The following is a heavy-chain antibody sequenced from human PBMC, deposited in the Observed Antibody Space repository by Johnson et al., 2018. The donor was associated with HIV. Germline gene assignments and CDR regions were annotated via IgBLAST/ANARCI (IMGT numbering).Heavy chain of an antibody. CDR3: AREDTVTKGSAFDI. V-gene: IGHV3-30*02. D-gene: IGHD4-17*01. CDR1: GFTFSKYG. CDR2: MPFYESDG. J-gene: IGHJ3*02. Sequence: QVQLVESGGGVVQPGGSLRLSCAASGFTFSKYGMHWVRQAPGKGLEWVAFMPFYESDGYYANSVKGRFTISRDNSKNTLYLQMGSLRAEDMGAYYCAREDTVTKGSAFDIWGQGTMVTVSS.